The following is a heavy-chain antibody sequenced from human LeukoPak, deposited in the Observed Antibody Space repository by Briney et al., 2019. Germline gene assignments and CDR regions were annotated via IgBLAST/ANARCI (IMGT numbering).Heavy chain of an antibody. CDR3: ARVGKQWLAHGGRYY. CDR1: GFTFSSYW. Sequence: GGSLRLSCAASGFTFSSYWMHWVRQAPGKGLVWVSRINSDGSSTSYADSVKGRFTISRDNAKNTLYLQMNSLRAEDTAVYYCARVGKQWLAHGGRYYWGQGTLVTVSS. CDR2: INSDGSST. D-gene: IGHD6-19*01. J-gene: IGHJ4*02. V-gene: IGHV3-74*01.